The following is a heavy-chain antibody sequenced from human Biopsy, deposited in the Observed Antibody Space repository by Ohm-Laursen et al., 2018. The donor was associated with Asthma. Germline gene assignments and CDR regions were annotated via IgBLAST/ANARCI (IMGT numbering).Heavy chain of an antibody. CDR1: GFSLSNFA. D-gene: IGHD1-1*01. CDR2: ISKDASTQ. V-gene: IGHV3-30*01. Sequence: SLRLSRTASGFSLSNFAIHWVRQAPGKGLEWVGVISKDASTQDYADSVKDRFTMARDNSKNTLDLQMNSLREEDTAVYYCVRDGTDDAFDIWGQGTVVSVSS. CDR3: VRDGTDDAFDI. J-gene: IGHJ3*02.